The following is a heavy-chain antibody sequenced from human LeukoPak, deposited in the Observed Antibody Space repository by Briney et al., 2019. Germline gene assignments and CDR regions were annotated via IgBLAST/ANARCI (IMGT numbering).Heavy chain of an antibody. CDR1: GGTFSSYA. J-gene: IGHJ4*02. CDR2: IIPILGIA. CDR3: AHYYDSSAWAY. Sequence: ASVKVSCKASGGTFSSYAISWVRQAPGQGLEWMGRIIPILGIANYAQKFQGRVTITADKSTSTAYMELSSLRSEDTAVYYCAHYYDSSAWAYWGQGTLVTVSS. V-gene: IGHV1-69*04. D-gene: IGHD3-22*01.